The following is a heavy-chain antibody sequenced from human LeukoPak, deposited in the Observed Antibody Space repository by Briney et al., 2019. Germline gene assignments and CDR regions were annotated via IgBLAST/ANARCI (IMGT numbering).Heavy chain of an antibody. D-gene: IGHD5-18*01. CDR2: INTNTGNP. V-gene: IGHV7-4-1*04. Sequence: ASVKVSCKASGYTFTSYAMNWVRQAPGQGLEWMGWINTNTGNPTYAQDFTGRVVFSLDTSVSMEYMQISSLKAEDTAVYYCERVDTATVDYWGQGTLVTVSS. CDR3: ERVDTATVDY. CDR1: GYTFTSYA. J-gene: IGHJ4*02.